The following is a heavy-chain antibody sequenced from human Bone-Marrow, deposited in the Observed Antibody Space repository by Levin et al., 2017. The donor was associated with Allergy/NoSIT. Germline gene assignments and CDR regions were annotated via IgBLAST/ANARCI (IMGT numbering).Heavy chain of an antibody. J-gene: IGHJ5*02. D-gene: IGHD6-13*01. V-gene: IGHV6-1*01. CDR3: AAIAAAGKEGRDNWFDP. Sequence: PSETLSLTCAISGASVSSNSAAWNWIRQSPSRGLEWLGRTYYRSKWYNDYAVSVKSRITINPDTSKNQFSLQLNSVTPEDTAVYYCAAIAAAGKEGRDNWFDPWGQGTLVTVSS. CDR2: TYYRSKWYN. CDR1: GASVSSNSAA.